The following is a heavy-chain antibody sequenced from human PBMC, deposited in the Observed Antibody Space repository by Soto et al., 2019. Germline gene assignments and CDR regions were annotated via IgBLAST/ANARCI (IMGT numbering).Heavy chain of an antibody. D-gene: IGHD4-4*01. V-gene: IGHV3-73*01. CDR2: IRSKANSYAT. Sequence: PGVSQRVSYGSSGFTVSGSAVDGFCQASGKGLEWVGRIRSKANSYATAYAASVKGRFTISRDDSKNTAYLQMNSLKTEDTAVYYCTRHVDPPPYSNYQPNWFDPWGQGTLVTVSS. CDR1: GFTVSGSA. J-gene: IGHJ5*02. CDR3: TRHVDPPPYSNYQPNWFDP.